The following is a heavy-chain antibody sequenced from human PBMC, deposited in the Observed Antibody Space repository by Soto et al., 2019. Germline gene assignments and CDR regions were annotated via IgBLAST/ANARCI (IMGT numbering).Heavy chain of an antibody. CDR3: ARDHAIGRTLERPD. D-gene: IGHD3-3*01. CDR2: ISNDGSSD. CDR1: GFTFSDYY. Sequence: QVQLVESGGGLVKPGGSLRLSCAASGFTFSDYYMSWLRQAPGMGLEWISLISNDGSSDYYAYSVKGRFIISRDNAKNSLYLQMNDLRVEDTAVYYFARDHAIGRTLERPDWGQGTLVIVSS. J-gene: IGHJ4*02. V-gene: IGHV3-11*01.